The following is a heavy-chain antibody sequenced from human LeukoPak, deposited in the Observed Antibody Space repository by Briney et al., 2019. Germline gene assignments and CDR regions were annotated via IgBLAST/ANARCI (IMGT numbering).Heavy chain of an antibody. CDR1: GGSFSGCY. Sequence: SETLSLTCAVYGGSFSGCYWSWIRQPPGKGLEWIGEINHSGSTNYNPSLKSRVTISVDTSKNQFSLKLSSVTAADTAVYYCAGVVPAADSKNWFDPWGQGTLVTVSS. D-gene: IGHD2-2*01. CDR2: INHSGST. CDR3: AGVVPAADSKNWFDP. V-gene: IGHV4-34*01. J-gene: IGHJ5*02.